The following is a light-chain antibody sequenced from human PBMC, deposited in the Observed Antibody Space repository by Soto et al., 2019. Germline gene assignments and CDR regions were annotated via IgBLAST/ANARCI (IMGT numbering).Light chain of an antibody. Sequence: QSVLTQPASVSGSPGQSITISCTGTSSDVGAYNYVSWYQQRPGKAPKLMIYDVSNRPSGVSNRFSGSKSGNTASLTISGLQAEDEADYYCSSYTSSSTPYVFGIGTKVTVL. V-gene: IGLV2-14*01. J-gene: IGLJ1*01. CDR3: SSYTSSSTPYV. CDR1: SSDVGAYNY. CDR2: DVS.